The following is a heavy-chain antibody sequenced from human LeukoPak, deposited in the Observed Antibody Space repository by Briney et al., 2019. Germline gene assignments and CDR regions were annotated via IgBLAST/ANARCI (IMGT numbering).Heavy chain of an antibody. CDR1: GFTFSDYY. Sequence: PRGSLRLSCAASGFTFSDYYMSWIRQAPGKGLEWVSYISSSGSTIYYADSVKGRFTISRDNAKNSLYLQMNSLRAEDAAVYYCARDQGPSWYCSGGSCYGAFDYWGQGTLVTVSS. D-gene: IGHD2-15*01. CDR2: ISSSGSTI. J-gene: IGHJ4*02. CDR3: ARDQGPSWYCSGGSCYGAFDY. V-gene: IGHV3-11*04.